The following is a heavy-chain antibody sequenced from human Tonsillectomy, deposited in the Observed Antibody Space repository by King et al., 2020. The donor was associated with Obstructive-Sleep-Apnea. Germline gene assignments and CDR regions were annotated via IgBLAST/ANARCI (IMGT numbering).Heavy chain of an antibody. J-gene: IGHJ4*02. CDR1: GGSISSSSYY. Sequence: QLQESGPGLVKPSETLSLTCTVSGGSISSSSYYWGWIRQPPGKGLEWIGSIYYSGSTNYNPSLKSRVTISVDTSKNQFSLKLSSVTAADTAVYYCARDLFVGVTYVDYWGQGTLVTVSS. V-gene: IGHV4-39*07. D-gene: IGHD3-16*01. CDR3: ARDLFVGVTYVDY. CDR2: IYYSGST.